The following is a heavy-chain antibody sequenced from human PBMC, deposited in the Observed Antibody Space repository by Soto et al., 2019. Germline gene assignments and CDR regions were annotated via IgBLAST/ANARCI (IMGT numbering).Heavy chain of an antibody. D-gene: IGHD1-26*01. CDR1: GFGFNTYW. V-gene: IGHV3-7*01. CDR2: INQDGRDT. CDR3: ARAPSYGHFDF. Sequence: VQLVDSGGGLVQPGGSLRLSCAASGFGFNTYWMTWVRQAPGKGLEWVANINQDGRDTYYLDSVKGRFTISRDNAKNSLYVQRRSLRAEETAVYSCARAPSYGHFDFWGQGTLVTVCS. J-gene: IGHJ4*02.